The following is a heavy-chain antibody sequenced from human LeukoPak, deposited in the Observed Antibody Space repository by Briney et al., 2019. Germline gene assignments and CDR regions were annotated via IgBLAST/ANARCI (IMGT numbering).Heavy chain of an antibody. CDR1: GYTFTSYY. D-gene: IGHD3-3*01. J-gene: IGHJ4*02. CDR2: INPSGGST. V-gene: IGHV1-46*01. CDR3: ARDRVATYYDFWSGHGYFDY. Sequence: ASVKVSCKASGYTFTSYYMHWVRQAPGQGLEWMGLINPSGGSTSYAQKFQGRVTMTRDTSTSTVYMELSSLRSEDTAVYYCARDRVATYYDFWSGHGYFDYWGQGTLVTVSS.